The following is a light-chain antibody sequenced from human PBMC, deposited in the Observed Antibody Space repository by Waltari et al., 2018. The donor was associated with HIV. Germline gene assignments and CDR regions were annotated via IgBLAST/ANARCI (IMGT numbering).Light chain of an antibody. Sequence: SYDLTKQLSVSVALGQTVRIPCGGRDIGTRDVHWYQQKPGQAPSLLIFNDKNRPSGIPERFSGSKSRNTATLTISEAQGGDEAAYFCQVWDHTSVVFGGGTNLTVL. CDR2: NDK. CDR3: QVWDHTSVV. V-gene: IGLV3-9*01. J-gene: IGLJ3*02. CDR1: DIGTRD.